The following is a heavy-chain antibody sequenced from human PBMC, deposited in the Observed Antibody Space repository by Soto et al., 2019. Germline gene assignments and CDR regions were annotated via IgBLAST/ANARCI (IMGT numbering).Heavy chain of an antibody. CDR3: ARVNIRWTSSSSWDFDY. D-gene: IGHD6-13*01. CDR2: ISGSGGST. J-gene: IGHJ4*02. Sequence: GGSLRLSCAASGFTFSSYAMSWVRQAPGKGLEWVSAISGSGGSTYYADSVKGRFTISRDNSKNTLYLQMNSLRAEDTAVYYCARVNIRWTSSSSWDFDYWGQGTPVTVSS. CDR1: GFTFSSYA. V-gene: IGHV3-23*01.